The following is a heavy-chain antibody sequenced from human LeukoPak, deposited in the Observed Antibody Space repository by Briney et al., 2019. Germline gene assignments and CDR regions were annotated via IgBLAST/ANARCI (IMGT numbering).Heavy chain of an antibody. Sequence: GGSLRLSCAASGFTFSSYGMHWVRQAPGKGLEWVAFIRYDGSNKYYADSVKGRFTISRDNSKNTLYLQMNSLRAGDTAVYYCARMALEDDFWSAPPSQFDYWGQGTLVTVSS. CDR3: ARMALEDDFWSAPPSQFDY. J-gene: IGHJ4*02. CDR2: IRYDGSNK. V-gene: IGHV3-30*02. D-gene: IGHD3-3*01. CDR1: GFTFSSYG.